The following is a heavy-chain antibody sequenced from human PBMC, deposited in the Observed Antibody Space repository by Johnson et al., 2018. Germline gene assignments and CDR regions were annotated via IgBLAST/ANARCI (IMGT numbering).Heavy chain of an antibody. CDR3: ARTYCSGGSCYAPLDAFDI. V-gene: IGHV3-7*01. J-gene: IGHJ3*02. D-gene: IGHD2-15*01. Sequence: VQLVESGGGLVQPGGSXRLSCAASGFTFSSYWMTWVRQAPGKGLEWVANIKQDGSEKYYVDSVKGRFTISRDKAKNSLYLQMSSLRAEDTAVYYWARTYCSGGSCYAPLDAFDIWGQGTMVTVSS. CDR1: GFTFSSYW. CDR2: IKQDGSEK.